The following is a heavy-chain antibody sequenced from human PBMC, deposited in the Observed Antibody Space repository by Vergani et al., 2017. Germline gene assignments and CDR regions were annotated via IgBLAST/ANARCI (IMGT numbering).Heavy chain of an antibody. CDR1: GFTFSSYV. V-gene: IGHV3-30*18. Sequence: QVQLVESGGGVVQPGRSLRLSCAASGFTFSSYVMHLVRQAPGKGLEWVAVISYDGSNKYYADSVKGRFTISRDNSKNTLYLQMNSLRAEDTAVYYCAKAPGGKQQLVQGFDPWGQGTLVTVSS. CDR3: AKAPGGKQQLVQGFDP. J-gene: IGHJ5*02. D-gene: IGHD6-13*01. CDR2: ISYDGSNK.